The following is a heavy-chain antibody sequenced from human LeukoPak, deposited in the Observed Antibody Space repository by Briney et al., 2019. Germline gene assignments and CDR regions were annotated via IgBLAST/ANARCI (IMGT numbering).Heavy chain of an antibody. Sequence: PGGSLRLSCAASGFTFSSYEMNWVRQAPGKGLEWVSYISSSGSTIYYADSVKGRFTISRDNAKNSLYLQMNSLRAEDTAVYYCARDGVLLWFGEPYGMDVWGQGNTGHRLL. D-gene: IGHD3-10*01. CDR3: ARDGVLLWFGEPYGMDV. V-gene: IGHV3-48*03. CDR2: ISSSGSTI. CDR1: GFTFSSYE. J-gene: IGHJ6*02.